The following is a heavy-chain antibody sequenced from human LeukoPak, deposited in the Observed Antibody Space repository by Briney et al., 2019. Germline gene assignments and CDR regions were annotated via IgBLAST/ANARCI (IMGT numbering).Heavy chain of an antibody. CDR1: GYTFTSYG. Sequence: ASVKVSCKASGYTFTSYGISWVRQASGQGLEWMGWISAYNGNTNYAQKLQGRVTMTTDTSTSTAYMELRSLRSDDTAVYYCAREPLYCSGGSCYSDYWGQGTLVTVSS. V-gene: IGHV1-18*01. D-gene: IGHD2-15*01. CDR2: ISAYNGNT. J-gene: IGHJ4*02. CDR3: AREPLYCSGGSCYSDY.